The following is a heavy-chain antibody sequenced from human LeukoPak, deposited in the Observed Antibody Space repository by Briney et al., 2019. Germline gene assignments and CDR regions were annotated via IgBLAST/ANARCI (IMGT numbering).Heavy chain of an antibody. CDR1: GLTFSSSA. D-gene: IGHD1-26*01. Sequence: GGSLRLSCAASGLTFSSSAMSSVRQAPGKGLEWVSAISGSGGSTYYADSVKGRFTISRDNSKNTLYLQMNSLRAEDTAVYYCANSVWSYYGFDYWGQGTLVSVSS. J-gene: IGHJ4*02. V-gene: IGHV3-23*01. CDR2: ISGSGGST. CDR3: ANSVWSYYGFDY.